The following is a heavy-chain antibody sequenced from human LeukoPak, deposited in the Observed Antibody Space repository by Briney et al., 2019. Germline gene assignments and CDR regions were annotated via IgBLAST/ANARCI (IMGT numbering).Heavy chain of an antibody. V-gene: IGHV3-30*18. J-gene: IGHJ3*02. CDR3: AKYSGELLYGDAFDI. D-gene: IGHD3-10*01. CDR2: MSYDGSTK. Sequence: GRSLRLSCAASGFIFRTYGMHWVRQAPGKGLEWVAVMSYDGSTKYYGDTVKGRFTIYRDNSKNMLYLQMNSLRAEDTAVYYCAKYSGELLYGDAFDIWGQGTMVRVSS. CDR1: GFIFRTYG.